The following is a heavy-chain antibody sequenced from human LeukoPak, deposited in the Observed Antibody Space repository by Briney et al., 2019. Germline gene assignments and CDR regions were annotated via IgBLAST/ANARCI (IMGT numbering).Heavy chain of an antibody. D-gene: IGHD4-17*01. V-gene: IGHV3-30*18. J-gene: IGHJ4*02. CDR3: AKGARYGPWDY. Sequence: GRSLRLSCAASGFNFSTYGIHWGRQAPGKGLEWVAFISNDGNNEYYSDSVKGRFTVSRDNSKNMLYLQMNSLRGEDTAVYYCAKGARYGPWDYWGRGTLLTVSS. CDR1: GFNFSTYG. CDR2: ISNDGNNE.